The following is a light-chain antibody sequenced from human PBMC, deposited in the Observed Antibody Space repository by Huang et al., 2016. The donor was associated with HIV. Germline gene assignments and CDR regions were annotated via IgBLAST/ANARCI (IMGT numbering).Light chain of an antibody. Sequence: DIQMTQSPSSLSASVGDRVTITCRASQNIGTSLNWYQQKPGQAQKLLIYATFTLQSGLPARFGGGGSGTAFTLTINSLHPEDVATYYCQQSQSPPRTFGQGTKVEI. V-gene: IGKV1-39*01. CDR3: QQSQSPPRT. CDR2: ATF. CDR1: QNIGTS. J-gene: IGKJ1*01.